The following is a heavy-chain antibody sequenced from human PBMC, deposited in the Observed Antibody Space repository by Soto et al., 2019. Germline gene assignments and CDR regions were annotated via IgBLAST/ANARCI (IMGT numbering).Heavy chain of an antibody. J-gene: IGHJ4*02. Sequence: QVQLQESGPGLVKPSETLSLTCTVSGGSISSYYWSWIRQPPGKGLEWIGYIYYSGSTNYNPSLKSRVTISVDTSKNQFSLKLSSVTAADTAVYYCARQNMASPWFGELLIDYWGQGTLVTVSS. D-gene: IGHD3-10*01. CDR2: IYYSGST. CDR3: ARQNMASPWFGELLIDY. V-gene: IGHV4-59*08. CDR1: GGSISSYY.